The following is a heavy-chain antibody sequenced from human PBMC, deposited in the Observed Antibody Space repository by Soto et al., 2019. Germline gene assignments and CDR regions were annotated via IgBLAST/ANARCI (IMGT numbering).Heavy chain of an antibody. D-gene: IGHD3-10*01. Sequence: QVQLVQSGAEVKKPGASVKVSCKASGYTFTSYGITWVRQAPGQGLEWMGWISAYNGNTNYAQQLQGRVTMTTDTSTSTGYMELRSLRSDDTAVYYCARGARNLLWFGELLSTFDYWGQGTLVTVSS. CDR2: ISAYNGNT. V-gene: IGHV1-18*01. CDR3: ARGARNLLWFGELLSTFDY. CDR1: GYTFTSYG. J-gene: IGHJ4*02.